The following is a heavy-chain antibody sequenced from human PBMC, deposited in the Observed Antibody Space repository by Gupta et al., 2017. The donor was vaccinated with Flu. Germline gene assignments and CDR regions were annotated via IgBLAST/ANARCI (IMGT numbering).Heavy chain of an antibody. D-gene: IGHD6-13*01. J-gene: IGHJ4*02. V-gene: IGHV3-49*04. CDR3: SRGSLEAGGLADD. CDR1: GFTFGYHA. CDR2: IRSNAYGGEA. Sequence: EVQLVESGGGLVQPGRSLRLSCAASGFTFGYHAMSWVRQAPGKGLEWVGFIRSNAYGGEAEGAASVKGRFTISRDDSKSIAYLQMSSLKIEDTAVYYCSRGSLEAGGLADDGGQGTLVTVSS.